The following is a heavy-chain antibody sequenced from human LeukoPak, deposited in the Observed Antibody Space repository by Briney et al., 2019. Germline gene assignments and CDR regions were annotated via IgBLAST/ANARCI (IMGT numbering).Heavy chain of an antibody. CDR3: ARDPVGAIVGDAFDI. CDR1: GFTFSSYA. V-gene: IGHV3-21*01. D-gene: IGHD1-26*01. CDR2: ISSSSSYI. J-gene: IGHJ3*02. Sequence: GGSLRLSCAASGFTFSSYAMSWVRQAPGKGLDWVSSISSSSSYIYYADSVKGRFTISRDNAKNSLYLQMNSLRAEDTAVYYCARDPVGAIVGDAFDIWGQGTMVTVSS.